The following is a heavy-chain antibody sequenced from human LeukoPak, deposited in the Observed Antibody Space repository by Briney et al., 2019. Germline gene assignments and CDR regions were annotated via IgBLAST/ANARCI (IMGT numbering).Heavy chain of an antibody. D-gene: IGHD4-17*01. J-gene: IGHJ4*02. Sequence: ASVKVSCKASGYTFTSYGISWVRQAPGQGLEWMGWISAYNGNTNYAQKLQGRVTMTTDTYTSTAYMELRSLRSDDTAVYYCARDPPNWYGDLRYYFDYWGQGTLVTVSS. CDR2: ISAYNGNT. CDR1: GYTFTSYG. V-gene: IGHV1-18*01. CDR3: ARDPPNWYGDLRYYFDY.